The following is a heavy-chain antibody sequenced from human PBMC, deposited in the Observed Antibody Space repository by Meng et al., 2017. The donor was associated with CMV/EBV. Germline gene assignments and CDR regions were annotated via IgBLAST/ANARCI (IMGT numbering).Heavy chain of an antibody. V-gene: IGHV4-61*01. CDR3: AREDLAAAGLYGMDV. D-gene: IGHD6-13*01. CDR2: IYYSGST. CDR1: GGSVSSGSYY. J-gene: IGHJ6*02. Sequence: SETLSLTCTVSGGSVSSGSYYWSWIRQPPGKGLEWIGYIYYSGSTNYNPSLKSRVTISVDTSKNQFSLKLSSVTAADTAVYCWAREDLAAAGLYGMDVWGQGTTVTVSS.